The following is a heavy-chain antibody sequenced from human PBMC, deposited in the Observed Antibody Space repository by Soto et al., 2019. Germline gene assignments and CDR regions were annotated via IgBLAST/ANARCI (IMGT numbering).Heavy chain of an antibody. V-gene: IGHV3-30-3*01. Sequence: QVQLVESGGGVVQPGRSLRLSCAASGFTFRTYAMHWVRQAPGKGLEWVAAMSYDGGNRYYADSVKGRFTIARDNPKNTLYMQTNSLRVDDTAVYYCAREDSGYTGYFDYWGQGTLVTVSS. CDR2: MSYDGGNR. CDR3: AREDSGYTGYFDY. J-gene: IGHJ4*02. CDR1: GFTFRTYA. D-gene: IGHD5-12*01.